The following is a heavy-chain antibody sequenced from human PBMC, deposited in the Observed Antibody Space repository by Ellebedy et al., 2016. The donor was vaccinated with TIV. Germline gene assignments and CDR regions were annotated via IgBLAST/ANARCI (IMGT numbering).Heavy chain of an antibody. J-gene: IGHJ3*02. CDR2: IGTAGDT. CDR3: ARGGYYGSGSPFI. V-gene: IGHV3-13*01. Sequence: GESLKISXAASGFTFSSYDMHWVRQATGKGLEWVSAIGTAGDTCYPGSVKGRFTISRENAKNSLYLQMNSLRAGDTAVYYCARGGYYGSGSPFIWGQGTMVTVSS. CDR1: GFTFSSYD. D-gene: IGHD3-10*01.